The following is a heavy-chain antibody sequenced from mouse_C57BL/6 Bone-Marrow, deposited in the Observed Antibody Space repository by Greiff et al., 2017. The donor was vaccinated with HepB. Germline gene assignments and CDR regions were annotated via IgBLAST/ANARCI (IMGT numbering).Heavy chain of an antibody. V-gene: IGHV1-69*01. CDR3: ARRGIYYDYELDY. CDR1: GYTFTSYW. Sequence: QVQLKQPGAELVMPGASVKLSCKASGYTFTSYWMHWVKQRPGQGLEWIGEIDPSDSYTNYNQKFKGKSTLTVDKSSSTAYMQLSSLTSEDSAVYYCARRGIYYDYELDYWGQGTTLTVSS. D-gene: IGHD2-4*01. CDR2: IDPSDSYT. J-gene: IGHJ2*01.